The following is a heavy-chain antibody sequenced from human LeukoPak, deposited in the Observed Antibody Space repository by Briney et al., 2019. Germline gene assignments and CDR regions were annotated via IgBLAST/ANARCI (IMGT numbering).Heavy chain of an antibody. J-gene: IGHJ4*02. V-gene: IGHV7-4-1*02. CDR3: AREGYSSSWYPTFDY. Sequence: ASVKVSCKASGGAFSSYAISWVRQAPGQGLEWMGWINTNTGNPTYAQGFTGRFVFSLDTSVSTAYLQISSLKAEDTAVYSCAREGYSSSWYPTFDYWGQGTLVTVSS. CDR1: GGAFSSYA. D-gene: IGHD6-13*01. CDR2: INTNTGNP.